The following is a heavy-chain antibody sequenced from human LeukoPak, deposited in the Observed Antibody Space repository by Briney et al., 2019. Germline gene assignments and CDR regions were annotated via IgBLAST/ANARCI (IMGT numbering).Heavy chain of an antibody. CDR1: GYSISSGYY. J-gene: IGHJ4*02. CDR3: ARLRRGYSYGFEFPFMRS. V-gene: IGHV4-38-2*01. CDR2: IYHSGST. D-gene: IGHD5-18*01. Sequence: SETLSLTCAVSGYSISSGYYWGWIRQPPGKGLEWIGSIYHSGSTYYNPSLKSRVTISVDTSKNQFSLKLSSVTAADTAVYYCARLRRGYSYGFEFPFMRSWGQGTLVTVSS.